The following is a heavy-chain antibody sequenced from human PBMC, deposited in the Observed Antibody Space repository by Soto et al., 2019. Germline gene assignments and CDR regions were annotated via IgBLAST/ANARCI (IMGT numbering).Heavy chain of an antibody. Sequence: GASVKVSCKASGFTFTSSAVQWVRQTRGQRLEWIGWIVVGSGNTNYAQKFQERVSITRDMSTSTAYMELSSLRSEDTAVYYCAADSAVVVAATGYWGQGTLVTVSA. CDR1: GFTFTSSA. D-gene: IGHD2-15*01. CDR3: AADSAVVVAATGY. J-gene: IGHJ4*02. V-gene: IGHV1-58*01. CDR2: IVVGSGNT.